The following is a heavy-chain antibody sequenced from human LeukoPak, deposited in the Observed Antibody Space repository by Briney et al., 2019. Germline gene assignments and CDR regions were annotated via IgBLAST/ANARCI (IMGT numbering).Heavy chain of an antibody. CDR1: GGSISSSSYY. CDR3: ASPTYYDFWSGYYPYYYYGMDV. CDR2: IYYSGST. D-gene: IGHD3-3*01. V-gene: IGHV4-39*01. J-gene: IGHJ6*02. Sequence: SETLSLTCTVSGGSISSSSYYWGWIRQPPGKGLEWIGSIYYSGSTYYNPSLKSRVTISVDTSKNQFSLKLSSVTAADTAVYYCASPTYYDFWSGYYPYYYYGMDVWGQGTTVTVSS.